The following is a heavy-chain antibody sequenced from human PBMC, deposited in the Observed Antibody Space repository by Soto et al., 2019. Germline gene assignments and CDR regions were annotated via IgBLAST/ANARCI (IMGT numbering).Heavy chain of an antibody. J-gene: IGHJ6*03. CDR3: AKGISRYYYYYYMDV. CDR1: GFTFSSYA. V-gene: IGHV3-23*01. Sequence: GGSLRLSCAASGFTFSSYAMSWVRQAPGKGLEWVSAISGSGGSTYYADSVKGRFTISRDNYKNTLYLQMNSLRAEDTAVYYCAKGISRYYYYYYMDVWGKGTTVTVSS. CDR2: ISGSGGST.